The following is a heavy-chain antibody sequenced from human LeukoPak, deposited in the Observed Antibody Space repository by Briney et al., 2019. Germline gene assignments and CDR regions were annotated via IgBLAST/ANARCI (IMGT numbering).Heavy chain of an antibody. CDR2: IRYDGSNK. J-gene: IGHJ4*02. Sequence: GGSLRLSCAASGFTFSSYGMHWVRQAPGKGLEWVAFIRYDGSNKYYADSVKGRFTISRDNSKNTLYLQMNSLRAEDTAVYYCARNLPMPHRPSYYFDYWGQGTLVTVSS. D-gene: IGHD2-2*01. CDR1: GFTFSSYG. CDR3: ARNLPMPHRPSYYFDY. V-gene: IGHV3-30*02.